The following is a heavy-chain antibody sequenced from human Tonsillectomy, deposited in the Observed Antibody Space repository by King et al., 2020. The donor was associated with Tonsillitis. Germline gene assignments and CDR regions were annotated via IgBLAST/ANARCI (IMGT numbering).Heavy chain of an antibody. CDR1: GYTFTDYY. V-gene: IGHV1-2*02. CDR3: ARGYSNGAFDI. J-gene: IGHJ3*02. D-gene: IGHD6-25*01. Sequence: QLVQSGADVKKPGASVKVSCKASGYTFTDYYMHWVRQAPGLGLEWMGWISPGSGGTNFAQKFQGRVTMTRDTSINTAYMELTSLTSDDTAVYYCARGYSNGAFDIWGQGTMVTVSS. CDR2: ISPGSGGT.